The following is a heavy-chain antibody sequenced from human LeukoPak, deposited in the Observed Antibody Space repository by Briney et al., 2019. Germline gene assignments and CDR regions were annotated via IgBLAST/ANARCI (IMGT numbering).Heavy chain of an antibody. CDR3: ARYYYDSSGYLDY. D-gene: IGHD3-22*01. J-gene: IGHJ4*02. V-gene: IGHV3-74*01. Sequence: GGSLRLSCAASGFTFSNFWMHWVRQAPEMGLVWVSRINTDGSRTNSVKGRFTISRDNAKNTLYLQMNSLRAEDTAVYYCARYYYDSSGYLDYWGQGTLVTVSS. CDR2: INTDGSRT. CDR1: GFTFSNFW.